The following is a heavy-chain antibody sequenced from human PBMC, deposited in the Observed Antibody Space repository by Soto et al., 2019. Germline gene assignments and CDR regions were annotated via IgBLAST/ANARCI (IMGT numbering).Heavy chain of an antibody. CDR1: GGSISSGDYY. V-gene: IGHV4-30-4*01. D-gene: IGHD2-21*02. CDR2: IYYSGST. J-gene: IGHJ4*02. Sequence: SETLSLTCTVSGGSISSGDYYWSWIRQPPGKGLEWIGYIYYSGSTYYNPSLKSRVTISVDTSKNQFSLKLSSVTAADTAVYYCARYLAYCGGDCYSRFDYWGQGTLVTVSS. CDR3: ARYLAYCGGDCYSRFDY.